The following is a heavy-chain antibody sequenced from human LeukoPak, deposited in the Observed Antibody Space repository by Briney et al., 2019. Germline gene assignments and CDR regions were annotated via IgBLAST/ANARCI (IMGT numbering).Heavy chain of an antibody. D-gene: IGHD4-17*01. Sequence: GGSLRLSCAASGFTFYDYAMHWVRQAPGKGLEWVSGISWNSGSIGYADSVKGRFTISRDNAKNSLYLQMNSLRAEDTALYYCAKDTTGYYYGMDVWGQGTTVTVSS. CDR1: GFTFYDYA. CDR2: ISWNSGSI. CDR3: AKDTTGYYYGMDV. J-gene: IGHJ6*02. V-gene: IGHV3-9*01.